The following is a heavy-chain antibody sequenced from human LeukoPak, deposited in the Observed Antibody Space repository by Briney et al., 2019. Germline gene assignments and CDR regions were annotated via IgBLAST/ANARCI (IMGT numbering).Heavy chain of an antibody. Sequence: PGGSLRLSCAASGFTFTNYGMNWVRKAPGRGLEWVSYISSTTSTIYFADSVKGRFTISRDNAKNSLYLQMNSLRAEDTAVYYCARVSTAVSLAIDYWGQGTLVTVST. D-gene: IGHD6-13*01. J-gene: IGHJ4*02. V-gene: IGHV3-48*04. CDR3: ARVSTAVSLAIDY. CDR2: ISSTTSTI. CDR1: GFTFTNYG.